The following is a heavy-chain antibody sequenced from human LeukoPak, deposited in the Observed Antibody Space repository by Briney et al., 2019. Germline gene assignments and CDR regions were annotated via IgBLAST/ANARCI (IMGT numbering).Heavy chain of an antibody. CDR2: TSGSI. CDR3: ASPRSGYRYTFDY. V-gene: IGHV4-4*08. D-gene: IGHD3-22*01. Sequence: SETLSLTCAVSGASISSHYWSWIRQPPGKGLEWIGYTSGSISDNPSLKSRVSISLDTSKNRFSLNLNFVTAADTAVYYCASPRSGYRYTFDYWGQGALVTVSS. J-gene: IGHJ4*02. CDR1: GASISSHY.